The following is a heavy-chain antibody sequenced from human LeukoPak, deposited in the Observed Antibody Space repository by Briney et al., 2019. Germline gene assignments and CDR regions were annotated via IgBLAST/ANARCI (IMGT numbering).Heavy chain of an antibody. Sequence: GASVKVSCKASGYTFTNYDINWVRQATGQGLEWMGWISAYNGNTNYAQKLQGRVTMTTDTSTSTAYMELRSLRSDDTAVYYCARDFSRLAAAGHLVGYWGQGTLVTVSS. D-gene: IGHD6-13*01. J-gene: IGHJ4*02. CDR3: ARDFSRLAAAGHLVGY. CDR2: ISAYNGNT. V-gene: IGHV1-18*01. CDR1: GYTFTNYD.